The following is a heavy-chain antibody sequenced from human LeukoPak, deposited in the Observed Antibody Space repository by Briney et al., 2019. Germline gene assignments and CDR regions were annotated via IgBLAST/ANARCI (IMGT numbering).Heavy chain of an antibody. D-gene: IGHD2-15*01. CDR2: IYYSGST. J-gene: IGHJ5*02. Sequence: SETLSLTCTVSGGSVNSGSYYWSWIRQPPGKGLEWIGFIYYSGSTNYNPSLKSRVNISLDTSKNQFSLKVSSVTAADTAVYYCARVHSFNGFDPWGQGTLVIVSS. CDR3: ARVHSFNGFDP. CDR1: GGSVNSGSYY. V-gene: IGHV4-61*01.